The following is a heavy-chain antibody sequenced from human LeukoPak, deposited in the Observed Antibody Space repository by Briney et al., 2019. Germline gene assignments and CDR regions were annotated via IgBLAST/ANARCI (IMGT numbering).Heavy chain of an antibody. Sequence: PGGSLRLSCAASGFTFSSYSMNWVRQAPGKGLEWVSLISGDGGSTYYADSVKGRFTISRDNSKNSLYLQMNSLRTEDTALYYCANPGNDYWGQGTLVTVSS. CDR3: ANPGNDY. CDR1: GFTFSSYS. D-gene: IGHD1-1*01. CDR2: ISGDGGST. V-gene: IGHV3-43*02. J-gene: IGHJ4*02.